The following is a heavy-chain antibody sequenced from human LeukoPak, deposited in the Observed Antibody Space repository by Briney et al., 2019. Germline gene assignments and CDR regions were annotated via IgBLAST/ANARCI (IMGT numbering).Heavy chain of an antibody. CDR3: ARALSSGWSHGMDV. CDR1: EDRVSGNECS. D-gene: IGHD6-19*01. V-gene: IGHV6-1*01. CDR2: TYYRSKWYN. Sequence: SYTLSVTCPFLEDRVSGNECSSNWIRQSPSRGLEWLGRTYYRSKWYNDYAVSVKSRITINPDTSKNQFSLQLNSVTPEDTAVYYCARALSSGWSHGMDVWGQGPTVTVSS. J-gene: IGHJ6*02.